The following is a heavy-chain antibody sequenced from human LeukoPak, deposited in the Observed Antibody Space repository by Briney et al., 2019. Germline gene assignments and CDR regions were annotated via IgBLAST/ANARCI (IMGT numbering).Heavy chain of an antibody. V-gene: IGHV4-39*01. J-gene: IGHJ4*02. CDR2: IYYSGST. CDR1: GGSISSSSYY. CDR3: ARVYAEMATVYFDY. D-gene: IGHD5-24*01. Sequence: PSETLSLTCTVSGGSISSSSYYWGWIRQPPGKGLEWIGSIYYSGSTYYNPSLKSRVTISVDTSKNQFSLKLSSVTAADTAVYYCARVYAEMATVYFDYWGQGTLVTVSS.